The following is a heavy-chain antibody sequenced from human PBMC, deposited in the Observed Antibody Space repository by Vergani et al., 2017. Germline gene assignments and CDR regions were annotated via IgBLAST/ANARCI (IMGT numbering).Heavy chain of an antibody. V-gene: IGHV4-31*11. D-gene: IGHD2-15*01. J-gene: IGHJ6*03. CDR3: ARDDTQVPATSRFYYLDV. CDR2: IFYSGTT. Sequence: QVQLQESGPGVVKPSQTLSLTCAVSGGSISSGDHCWTWIRQRPGKGLEWIGYIFYSGTTYDNPSLRSRLTISVDTSQNQFSLKLRSVTAADTAVYYCARDDTQVPATSRFYYLDVWGKGTTVVVSS. CDR1: GGSISSGDHC.